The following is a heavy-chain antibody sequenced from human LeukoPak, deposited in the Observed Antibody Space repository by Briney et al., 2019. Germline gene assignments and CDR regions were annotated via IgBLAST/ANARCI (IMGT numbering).Heavy chain of an antibody. Sequence: SETLALTCTVSGGSISRYYWSWIRQPPGKGLEWIGYIYYSGNTNYNPSLKTRVTTSVDTSKNQFSLKLSSVTAADTAVYCCARAGSWKLNFDYWGQGTLVTVPS. V-gene: IGHV4-59*01. CDR3: ARAGSWKLNFDY. CDR1: GGSISRYY. J-gene: IGHJ4*02. D-gene: IGHD6-13*01. CDR2: IYYSGNT.